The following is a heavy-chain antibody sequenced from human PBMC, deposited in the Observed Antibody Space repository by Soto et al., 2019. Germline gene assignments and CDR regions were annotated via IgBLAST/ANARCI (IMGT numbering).Heavy chain of an antibody. D-gene: IGHD5-18*01. CDR2: IRSKAYGGTT. J-gene: IGHJ6*03. CDR1: GFTFGDYA. CDR3: TRVDTAMVPPYYYYYMDV. V-gene: IGHV3-49*03. Sequence: GGSLRLSCTASGFTFGDYAMSWFRQAPGKGLEWVGFIRSKAYGGTTEYAASVKGRFTISREDSKSIAYLQMNSLKTEDTAVYYCTRVDTAMVPPYYYYYMDVWGKGTTVTVSS.